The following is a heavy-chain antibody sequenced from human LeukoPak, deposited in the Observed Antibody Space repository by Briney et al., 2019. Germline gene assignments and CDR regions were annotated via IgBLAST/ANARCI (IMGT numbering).Heavy chain of an antibody. V-gene: IGHV3-7*01. CDR1: GFTFSSYW. D-gene: IGHD6-19*01. CDR3: ASGPYVQWLAPFDY. Sequence: PGGSLRLSCAASGFTFSSYWMSWVRQAPGKGLEWVANIKQDGSEKYYVDSVKGRFTISRGNAKNSLYLQMNSLRAEDTAVYYCASGPYVQWLAPFDYWGQGTLVTVSS. J-gene: IGHJ4*02. CDR2: IKQDGSEK.